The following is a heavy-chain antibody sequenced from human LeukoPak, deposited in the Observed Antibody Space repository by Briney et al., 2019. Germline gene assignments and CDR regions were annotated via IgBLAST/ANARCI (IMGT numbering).Heavy chain of an antibody. CDR3: ASLYCSGGSCYQLDY. J-gene: IGHJ4*02. Sequence: SETLSLTCTVSGYSISSGYYWGWIRQPPGKGLEWIGSIYHSGSTYYNPSLKSRVTISVDTSKNQISLKLSSVTAADTAVYYCASLYCSGGSCYQLDYWGQGTLVTVSS. CDR2: IYHSGST. D-gene: IGHD2-15*01. CDR1: GYSISSGYY. V-gene: IGHV4-38-2*02.